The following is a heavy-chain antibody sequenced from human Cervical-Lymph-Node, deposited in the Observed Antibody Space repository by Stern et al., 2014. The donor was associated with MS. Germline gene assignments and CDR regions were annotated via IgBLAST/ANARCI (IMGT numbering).Heavy chain of an antibody. CDR3: ARDEIGQTTTHYYYYGMDV. CDR1: GGTFSSQA. CDR2: IIPIFGAA. J-gene: IGHJ6*02. Sequence: QEQLVQSGAEVKKPGSSVKVSCKASGGTFSSQALSWVRQAPGQGLEWLGGIIPIFGAAHYAQKFQGRVTITADESTSTVYMELRGLRSDDTAVYYCARDEIGQTTTHYYYYGMDVWGQGTTVTVSS. D-gene: IGHD1-1*01. V-gene: IGHV1-69*01.